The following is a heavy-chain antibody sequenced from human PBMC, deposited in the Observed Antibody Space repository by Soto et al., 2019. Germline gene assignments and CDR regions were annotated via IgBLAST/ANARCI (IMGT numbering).Heavy chain of an antibody. CDR3: AHVDPRSYSNNWFDP. CDR1: GFSLSTSGVG. V-gene: IGHV2-5*01. Sequence: SGPTLVKPTQTLTLTCTFSGFSLSTSGVGVGWIRQPPGKALEWLALIYWNDDKRYSPSLKGRLTITKETSKNQVVLTMTNMDPVDTATYYCAHVDPRSYSNNWFDPWGQGTLVTVSS. J-gene: IGHJ5*02. D-gene: IGHD4-4*01. CDR2: IYWNDDK.